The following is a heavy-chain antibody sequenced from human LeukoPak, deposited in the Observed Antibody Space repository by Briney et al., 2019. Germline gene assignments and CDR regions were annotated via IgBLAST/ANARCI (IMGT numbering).Heavy chain of an antibody. CDR1: GGSISSYY. D-gene: IGHD2-21*02. J-gene: IGHJ4*02. Sequence: SETLSLTCTVSGGSISSYYWSWIRQSPGKGLEWIGYIYYSGTTKYNPSLKTRVTISVDTSKNQISLKLSSVTAADTAVYYCARDVLAYCGGDCYSGHFDYWGQGTLVTVSS. CDR3: ARDVLAYCGGDCYSGHFDY. V-gene: IGHV4-59*01. CDR2: IYYSGTT.